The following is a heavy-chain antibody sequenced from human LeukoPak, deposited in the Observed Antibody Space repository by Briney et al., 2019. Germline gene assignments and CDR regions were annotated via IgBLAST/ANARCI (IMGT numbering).Heavy chain of an antibody. CDR1: GFTFSSYG. J-gene: IGHJ4*02. CDR3: ARTYYYGSGSPDY. Sequence: PGRSLRLSCAASGFTFSSYGMHWVRQAPAKGLERVAVIWYDGSNKYYEDTVTVRFTITRDNSKNTLYLQMNSLRAEDTAVYYCARTYYYGSGSPDYWGQGTLVTVSS. CDR2: IWYDGSNK. D-gene: IGHD3-10*01. V-gene: IGHV3-33*01.